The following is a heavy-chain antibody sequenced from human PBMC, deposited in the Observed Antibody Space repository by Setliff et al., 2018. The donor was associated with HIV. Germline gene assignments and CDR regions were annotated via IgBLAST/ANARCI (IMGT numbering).Heavy chain of an antibody. V-gene: IGHV4-39*01. CDR2: IYYSGTT. CDR3: ARHSPNVGVRGDAFDI. Sequence: TCTASGFIFSSYWMSWVRQPPGKGLEWIGSIYYSGTTYYNPSLKSRVTISVDTSKNQFSLKLSSVTAADTAVYYCARHSPNVGVRGDAFDIWGQGTVVTVSS. CDR1: GFIFSSYW. D-gene: IGHD2-8*01. J-gene: IGHJ3*02.